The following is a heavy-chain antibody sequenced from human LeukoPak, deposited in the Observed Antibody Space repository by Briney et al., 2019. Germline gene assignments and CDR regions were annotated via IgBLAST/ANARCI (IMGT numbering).Heavy chain of an antibody. J-gene: IGHJ3*01. D-gene: IGHD1-26*01. CDR1: GFTFSSYS. CDR3: TSNKIVGATNDAFDF. Sequence: GGSLRLSCAASGFTFSSYSMNWVRQAPGKGLEWVSSISSSSSYIYYADSVKGRFTISRDNAKNSLYLQMNSLRAEDTAVYYCTSNKIVGATNDAFDFWGQGTMVTVSS. V-gene: IGHV3-21*01. CDR2: ISSSSSYI.